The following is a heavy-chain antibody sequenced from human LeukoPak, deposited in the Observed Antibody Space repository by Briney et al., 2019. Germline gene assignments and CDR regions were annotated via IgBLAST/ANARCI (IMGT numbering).Heavy chain of an antibody. CDR1: GYTFTSYA. D-gene: IGHD3-10*01. CDR3: ARGERITMVRGATYYYYYGMDV. J-gene: IGHJ6*02. V-gene: IGHV1-3*01. CDR2: INAGNGNT. Sequence: ASVKVSCKASGYTFTSYAIHWVRQAPGQRLEWMGWINAGNGNTKYSQKFQGRVTITRDTSASTAYMELSSLRSEDTAVYYCARGERITMVRGATYYYYYGMDVWGQGTTVTVSS.